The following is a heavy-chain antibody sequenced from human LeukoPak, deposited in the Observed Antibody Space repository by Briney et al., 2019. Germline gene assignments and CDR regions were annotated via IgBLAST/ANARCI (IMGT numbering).Heavy chain of an antibody. CDR3: GKDQGIAAAGSFDY. Sequence: GRSLRLSCAASGFTFDDYAMHWVRQAPGKGLEWVSGISWNSGSIGYADSVKGRFTISRDNAKNSLYLQMNSLRAEDMALYYCGKDQGIAAAGSFDYWGQGTLVTVSS. CDR2: ISWNSGSI. V-gene: IGHV3-9*03. D-gene: IGHD6-13*01. J-gene: IGHJ4*02. CDR1: GFTFDDYA.